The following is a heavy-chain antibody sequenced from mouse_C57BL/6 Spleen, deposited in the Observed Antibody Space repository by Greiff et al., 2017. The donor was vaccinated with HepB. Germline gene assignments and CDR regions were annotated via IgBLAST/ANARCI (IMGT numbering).Heavy chain of an antibody. CDR1: GYSFTDYN. D-gene: IGHD1-1*01. J-gene: IGHJ1*03. V-gene: IGHV1-39*01. Sequence: VQLQQSGPELVKPGASVKISCKASGYSFTDYNMNWVKQSNGKSLEWIGVINPNYGTTSYNQKFKGKATLTVDQSSSTAYMQLNSLTSEVSAVYYCASWAVVATNWYFDVWGTGTTVTVSS. CDR2: INPNYGTT. CDR3: ASWAVVATNWYFDV.